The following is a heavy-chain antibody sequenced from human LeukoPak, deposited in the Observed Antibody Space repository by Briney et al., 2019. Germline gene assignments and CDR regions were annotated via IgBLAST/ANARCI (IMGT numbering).Heavy chain of an antibody. CDR3: ARGPETTETNWFDP. D-gene: IGHD4-11*01. CDR1: GGSLSSYY. CDR2: IHDSGST. J-gene: IGHJ5*02. Sequence: PPETLSLTCSVSGGSLSSYYWSWIRQSPGKQLEWIGDIHDSGSTNYNPSLKSRVTISVDTSKNQFSLKLSSVTAADTAVYYCARGPETTETNWFDPWGQGTLVTVSS. V-gene: IGHV4-59*08.